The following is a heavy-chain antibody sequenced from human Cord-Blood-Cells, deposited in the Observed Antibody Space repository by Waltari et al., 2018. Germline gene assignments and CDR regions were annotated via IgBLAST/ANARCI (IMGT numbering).Heavy chain of an antibody. J-gene: IGHJ2*01. Sequence: QVQLQESGPGLVKPSETLSLTCTVSGGSISSYYWSWIRQPAGKGLEWIRRIYTSGSTNNNPSLKRRVTMSVDTSKTQFSRKLSSVTAADTAVYYCARAGFGVRRFWYFDLWGRGTLVTVSS. CDR1: GGSISSYY. CDR3: ARAGFGVRRFWYFDL. V-gene: IGHV4-4*07. D-gene: IGHD3-3*01. CDR2: IYTSGST.